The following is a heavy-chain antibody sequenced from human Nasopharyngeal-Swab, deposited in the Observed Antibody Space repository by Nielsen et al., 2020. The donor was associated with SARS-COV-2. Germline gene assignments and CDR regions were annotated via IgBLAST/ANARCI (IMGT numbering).Heavy chain of an antibody. CDR3: AKDRGWEQLFPNYFDY. CDR2: ISAYNGNT. V-gene: IGHV1-18*01. Sequence: WVRQAPGQGLEWMGWISAYNGNTNYAQKLQGRVTMTTDTSTSTAYMELRSLRSDDTAVYYCAKDRGWEQLFPNYFDYWGRGTLVTVSS. J-gene: IGHJ4*02. D-gene: IGHD1-26*01.